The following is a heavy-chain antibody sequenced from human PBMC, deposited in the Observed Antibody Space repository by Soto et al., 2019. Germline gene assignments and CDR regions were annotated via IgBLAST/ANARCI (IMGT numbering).Heavy chain of an antibody. CDR2: ISSSGIYA. CDR3: ARRTAGGSYHSFDF. D-gene: IGHD1-26*01. V-gene: IGHV3-11*05. CDR1: GFTFSDYY. J-gene: IGHJ4*02. Sequence: QLVGSGGGLVKPGGSLRLSCAASGFTFSDYYMNWIRQTPGKGLEWISYISSSGIYANYADSVKGRFTISRDNAKNSLYSQISSLRAEDTAMYYCARRTAGGSYHSFDFCGQGILVTVSS.